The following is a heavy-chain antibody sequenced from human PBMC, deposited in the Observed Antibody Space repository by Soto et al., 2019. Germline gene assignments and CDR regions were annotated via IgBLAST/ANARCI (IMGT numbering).Heavy chain of an antibody. CDR3: AKDLWELSYYFDY. Sequence: EVQLLESGGGLVQPGGSLRLFCAASGFTFSAYAMSWVRQAPGKGLEWVSGIRGSGGITQYADSVKGRFTISRDNSKNTLYLQMNSLRAEDTAVYFCAKDLWELSYYFDYWGQGSLVTVSS. V-gene: IGHV3-23*01. CDR2: IRGSGGIT. J-gene: IGHJ4*02. CDR1: GFTFSAYA. D-gene: IGHD1-26*01.